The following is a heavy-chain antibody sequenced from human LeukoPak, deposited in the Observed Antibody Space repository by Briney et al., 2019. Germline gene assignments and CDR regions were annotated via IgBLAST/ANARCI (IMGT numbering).Heavy chain of an antibody. CDR2: IIPIFGTA. D-gene: IGHD4-11*01. CDR1: GGTFSSYA. Sequence: ASVKVSCKASGGTFSSYAISWVRQAPGQGLEWMGGIIPIFGTANYAQKFQGRVTITADESTSTAYMELSSLRSEDTAVYYCARDQRLQRAYYYYYMDVWGKGTTVTVSS. CDR3: ARDQRLQRAYYYYYMDV. J-gene: IGHJ6*03. V-gene: IGHV1-69*01.